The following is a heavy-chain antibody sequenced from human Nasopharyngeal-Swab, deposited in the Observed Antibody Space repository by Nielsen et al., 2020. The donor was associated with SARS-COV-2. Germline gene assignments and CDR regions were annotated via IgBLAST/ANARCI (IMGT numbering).Heavy chain of an antibody. D-gene: IGHD3-3*01. CDR1: GGSISSSSYY. V-gene: IGHV4-39*01. J-gene: IGHJ6*02. CDR3: ARHLRILYDFWSGYYLPGGMDV. CDR2: IYYSGFT. Sequence: LRLSCTVSGGSISSSSYYWGWIRQPPGKGLEWIGSIYYSGFTYYNPSLKSRVTISVDTSKNQFSLKLSSVTAADTAVYYCARHLRILYDFWSGYYLPGGMDVWGQGTTGTVSS.